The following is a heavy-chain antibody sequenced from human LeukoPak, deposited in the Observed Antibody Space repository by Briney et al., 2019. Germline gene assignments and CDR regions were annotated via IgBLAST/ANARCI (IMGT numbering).Heavy chain of an antibody. CDR3: ARAVAQEC. CDR2: IGDSGDNT. Sequence: GGSLRHSCVASGFTFSSHAMSGVRQAPGKGLEWVSTIGDSGDNTYYAESGKALLTISRDNSKNTLLLEMNSLRVEETAVYYCARAVAQECWGQGTLVTVSS. D-gene: IGHD3-3*01. J-gene: IGHJ4*02. CDR1: GFTFSSHA. V-gene: IGHV3-23*01.